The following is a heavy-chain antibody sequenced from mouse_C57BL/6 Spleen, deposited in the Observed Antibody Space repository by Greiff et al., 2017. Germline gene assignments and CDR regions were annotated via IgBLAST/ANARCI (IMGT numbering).Heavy chain of an antibody. CDR3: ARKDYSNHHFDY. D-gene: IGHD2-5*01. CDR2: INPNNGGT. Sequence: EVQLQQSGPELVKPGASVKMSCKASGYTFTDYNMHWVKQSHGKSLEWIGYINPNNGGTSYNQKFKGKATWTVNKSSSTAYMELRSLTSEDSAVYYCARKDYSNHHFDYWGQGTTLTVSS. J-gene: IGHJ2*01. V-gene: IGHV1-22*01. CDR1: GYTFTDYN.